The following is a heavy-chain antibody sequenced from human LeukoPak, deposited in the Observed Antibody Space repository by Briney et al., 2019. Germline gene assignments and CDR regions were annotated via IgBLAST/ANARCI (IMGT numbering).Heavy chain of an antibody. J-gene: IGHJ4*02. V-gene: IGHV1-2*02. Sequence: ASVKVSCKASGYTFTGYYMHWVRQAPGQGLEWMGWINANSGDTNYAQKFQGRVTMTRDTSINTAYMELSGLRPHDTAVYYCARGPPGTSGNDYWGQETLLTVSS. CDR2: INANSGDT. CDR1: GYTFTGYY. CDR3: ARGPPGTSGNDY. D-gene: IGHD5-12*01.